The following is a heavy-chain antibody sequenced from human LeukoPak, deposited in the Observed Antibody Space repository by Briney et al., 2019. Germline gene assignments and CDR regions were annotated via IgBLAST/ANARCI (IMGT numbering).Heavy chain of an antibody. CDR1: GGSISSYY. V-gene: IGHV4-59*01. Sequence: SETLSLTCTVSGGSISSYYWSWIRQPPGKGLEWIGYIYYSGSTNYNPSLKSRVTISVDTSKNQFSLKLSSVTAADTAVYYCARGGYSSSWYYFDYWGQGTLVTVSS. D-gene: IGHD6-13*01. CDR2: IYYSGST. CDR3: ARGGYSSSWYYFDY. J-gene: IGHJ4*02.